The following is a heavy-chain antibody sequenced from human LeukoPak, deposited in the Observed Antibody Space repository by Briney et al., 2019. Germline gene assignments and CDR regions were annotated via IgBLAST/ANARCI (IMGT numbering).Heavy chain of an antibody. CDR2: IKQDGSEK. CDR3: ARDWDYYDSSGYVPGGSFDY. Sequence: GGSLRLSCAASGFTFGSYWMSWVRQAPGKGLEWVANIKQDGSEKYYVDSVKGRFTISRDNAKNSLYLQMNSLRAEDTAVYYCARDWDYYDSSGYVPGGSFDYWGQGTLVTVSS. CDR1: GFTFGSYW. D-gene: IGHD3-22*01. V-gene: IGHV3-7*01. J-gene: IGHJ4*02.